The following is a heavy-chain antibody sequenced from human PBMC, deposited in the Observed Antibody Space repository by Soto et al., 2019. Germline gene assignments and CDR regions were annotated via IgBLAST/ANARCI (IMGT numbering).Heavy chain of an antibody. CDR3: ARGFPRYSSGWDNWFDP. Sequence: ASVKVSCKASGYTFTNYYIHWVRQAPGQGLEWMGAINPSGGSSTYAQKFQGRVTMARNTSISTAYMELSSLRSEDTAVYYCARGFPRYSSGWDNWFDPWGQGTLVTVSS. V-gene: IGHV1-46*01. CDR2: INPSGGSS. CDR1: GYTFTNYY. J-gene: IGHJ5*02. D-gene: IGHD6-19*01.